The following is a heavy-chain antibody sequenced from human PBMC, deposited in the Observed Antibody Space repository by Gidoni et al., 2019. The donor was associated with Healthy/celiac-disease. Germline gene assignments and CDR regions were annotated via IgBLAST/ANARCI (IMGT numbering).Heavy chain of an antibody. CDR2: ISSNGGST. V-gene: IGHV3-64*01. Sequence: EVQLVESGGGLVQPGGSLRLCCAAAGFTFSSYAMQWVRQAPGKGLEYVSAISSNGGSTYYANSVKGRFTISRDNSKNTLYLQMGSLRAEDMAVYYCAREGDGYSSGPDAFDIWGQGTMVTVSS. CDR3: AREGDGYSSGPDAFDI. D-gene: IGHD6-19*01. J-gene: IGHJ3*02. CDR1: GFTFSSYA.